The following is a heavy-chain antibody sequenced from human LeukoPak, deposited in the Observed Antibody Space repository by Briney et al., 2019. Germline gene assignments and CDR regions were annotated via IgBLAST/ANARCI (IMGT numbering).Heavy chain of an antibody. CDR3: ARDRDYFDTSGYWKTFDI. D-gene: IGHD3-22*01. Sequence: PSETLSLTCTVSGDSISNYYWSWIRQPAGKGLEWIGRIYISGSTDYDPSLKSRVTMSVDTSKNQFSLKLSSVTAADTAVYYCARDRDYFDTSGYWKTFDIWGQGTVVTVSS. CDR1: GDSISNYY. V-gene: IGHV4-4*07. J-gene: IGHJ3*02. CDR2: IYISGST.